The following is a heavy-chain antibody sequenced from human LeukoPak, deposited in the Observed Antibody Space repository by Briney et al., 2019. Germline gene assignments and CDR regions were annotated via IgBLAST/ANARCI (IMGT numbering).Heavy chain of an antibody. D-gene: IGHD3-9*01. Sequence: SETLSLTCTVSGGSISSYYWSWIRQPAGKGLEWIGRIYTSGSTNYNPSPKSRVTMSVDTSKNQFSLKLSSVTAADTAVYYCAREGTYYDILTGYSGLAYFDYWGQGTLVTVSS. CDR3: AREGTYYDILTGYSGLAYFDY. CDR2: IYTSGST. J-gene: IGHJ4*02. CDR1: GGSISSYY. V-gene: IGHV4-4*07.